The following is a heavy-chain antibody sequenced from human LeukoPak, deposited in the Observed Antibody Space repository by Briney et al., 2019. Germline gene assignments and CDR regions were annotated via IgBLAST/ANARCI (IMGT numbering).Heavy chain of an antibody. D-gene: IGHD6-13*01. J-gene: IGHJ5*02. CDR1: GGSISSGGYY. CDR3: ASLEKQQLLLGFDP. CDR2: INHSGST. Sequence: SETLSLTCTVSGGSISSGGYYWSWIRQPPGKGLEWIGEINHSGSTNYNPSLKSRVTISVDTSKNQFSLKLSSVTAADTAVYYCASLEKQQLLLGFDPWGQGTLVTVSS. V-gene: IGHV4-30-2*01.